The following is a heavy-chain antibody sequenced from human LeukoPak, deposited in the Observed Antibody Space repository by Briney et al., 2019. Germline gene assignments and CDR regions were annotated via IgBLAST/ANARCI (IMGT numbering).Heavy chain of an antibody. Sequence: SETLSLTCTVCGGSISSYYWSWIRQPPGKGLEWIGYIYTSGSTNYNPSLKSRVTISVDTSKNQCSLKLSSVTAADTAVYYCARRVVFRPNRGYCSGGSCQNWFDPWGQGTLVTVSS. V-gene: IGHV4-4*09. CDR3: ARRVVFRPNRGYCSGGSCQNWFDP. D-gene: IGHD2-15*01. CDR1: GGSISSYY. CDR2: IYTSGST. J-gene: IGHJ5*02.